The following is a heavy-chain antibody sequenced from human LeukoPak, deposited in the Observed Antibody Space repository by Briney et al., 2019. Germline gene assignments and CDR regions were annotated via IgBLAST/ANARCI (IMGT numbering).Heavy chain of an antibody. Sequence: PGGSLRLPCAASGFTFSNYYMTWIRQAPGKGLEWVSFISTTSSYTKYADSVKGRFTISRDNAKNSLYLQMNSLRAEDTAVYYCARGSSAWSLDSWGQGTLVTVSS. CDR1: GFTFSNYY. CDR2: ISTTSSYT. D-gene: IGHD6-19*01. V-gene: IGHV3-11*05. CDR3: ARGSSAWSLDS. J-gene: IGHJ4*02.